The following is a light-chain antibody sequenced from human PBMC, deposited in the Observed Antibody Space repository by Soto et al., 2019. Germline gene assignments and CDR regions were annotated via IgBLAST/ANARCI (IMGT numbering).Light chain of an antibody. J-gene: IGKJ1*01. CDR2: GAS. Sequence: EIVLTQSPGTLSLSPGERVTLSCRASQSVSSRLAWYHQKPGQSPRLLIYGASTRATGIPARFSGSGSGTEFTLTISSLQSEDFGLYYCHQYNNFWTFGQGTKVDIK. V-gene: IGKV3-15*01. CDR1: QSVSSR. CDR3: HQYNNFWT.